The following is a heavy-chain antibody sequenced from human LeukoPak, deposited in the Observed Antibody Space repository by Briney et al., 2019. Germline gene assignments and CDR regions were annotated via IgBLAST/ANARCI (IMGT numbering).Heavy chain of an antibody. J-gene: IGHJ4*02. CDR2: ISYDGSNK. D-gene: IGHD3-22*01. CDR3: ARSGYYYDSSGYSRVMDY. CDR1: GSTFSSYA. Sequence: GGSLRLSCAASGSTFSSYAMHWVRQAPGKGLEWVAVISYDGSNKYYADSVKGRFTISRDNSKNTLYLQMNSLRAEDTAVYYCARSGYYYDSSGYSRVMDYWGQGTLVTVPS. V-gene: IGHV3-30-3*01.